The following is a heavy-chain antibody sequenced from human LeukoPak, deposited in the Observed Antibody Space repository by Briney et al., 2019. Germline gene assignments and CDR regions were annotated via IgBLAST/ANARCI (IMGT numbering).Heavy chain of an antibody. CDR3: ARRASGYRQSYFDY. J-gene: IGHJ4*02. CDR2: ISSSSSYI. CDR1: GFTFSSYS. Sequence: PGGSLRLSCAASGFTFSSYSMNWVRQAPGKGLEWVSSISSSSSYIYYADSVKGRFTISRDNAKNSLYLQMNSLRAEDTAVYYCARRASGYRQSYFDYWGQGTLVTVSS. D-gene: IGHD3-22*01. V-gene: IGHV3-21*01.